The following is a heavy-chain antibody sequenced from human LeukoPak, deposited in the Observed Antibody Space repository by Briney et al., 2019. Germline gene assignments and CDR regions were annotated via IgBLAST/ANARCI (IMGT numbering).Heavy chain of an antibody. D-gene: IGHD3-22*01. CDR3: ARDLHATAYYYDTSSFDH. CDR2: IIPIFGTA. Sequence: WASVKVSCKASGGTFSSYAISWVRQAPGQGLEWMGGIIPIFGTANYAQKFQGRVTITADESTSTAYMELSSLRSEDTAVYYCARDLHATAYYYDTSSFDHWGQGTLVTVSS. CDR1: GGTFSSYA. V-gene: IGHV1-69*13. J-gene: IGHJ4*02.